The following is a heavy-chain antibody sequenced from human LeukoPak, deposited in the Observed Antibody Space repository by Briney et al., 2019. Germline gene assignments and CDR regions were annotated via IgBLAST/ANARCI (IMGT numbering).Heavy chain of an antibody. CDR3: ARGGSSWYWLDY. CDR1: GFTFSSYS. CDR2: ISSSSSYI. D-gene: IGHD6-13*01. J-gene: IGHJ4*02. V-gene: IGHV3-21*01. Sequence: GGSLRLSCPASGFTFSSYSMNWVRQAPGKGLEWVSSISSSSSYIYYADSVKGRFTISRDNAKNSLYLQMNSLRAEDTAVYYCARGGSSWYWLDYWGQGTLVTVSS.